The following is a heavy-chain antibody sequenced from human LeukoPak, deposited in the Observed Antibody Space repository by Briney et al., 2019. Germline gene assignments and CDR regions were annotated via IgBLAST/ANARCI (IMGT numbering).Heavy chain of an antibody. V-gene: IGHV4-34*01. Sequence: PSETLSLTCAVYGGSFSGYYWSWTRQPPGKGLEWIGEINHSGSTNYNPSLKSRVTISVDTSKNQFSLKLSSVTAADTAVYYCARVFFLWWDSSGYYRGRPSPYYFDYWGQGTLVTVSS. CDR2: INHSGST. D-gene: IGHD3-22*01. J-gene: IGHJ4*02. CDR1: GGSFSGYY. CDR3: ARVFFLWWDSSGYYRGRPSPYYFDY.